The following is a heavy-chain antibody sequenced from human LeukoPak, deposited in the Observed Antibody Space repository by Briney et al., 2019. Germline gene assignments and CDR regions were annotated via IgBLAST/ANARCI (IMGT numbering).Heavy chain of an antibody. Sequence: PSETLSLTCTVSGGSIRSYYWSWIRQPPGKGLEWIGYIYYSGSTNYNSSLKSRVTISVDTSKNQFSLKLSSVTAADTAVYYCARFERFLERPNYYYGMDVWGQGTTVTVSS. V-gene: IGHV4-59*08. J-gene: IGHJ6*02. CDR3: ARFERFLERPNYYYGMDV. CDR1: GGSIRSYY. CDR2: IYYSGST. D-gene: IGHD3-3*01.